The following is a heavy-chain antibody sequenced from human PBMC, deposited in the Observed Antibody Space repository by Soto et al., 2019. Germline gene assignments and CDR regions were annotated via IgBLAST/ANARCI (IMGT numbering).Heavy chain of an antibody. V-gene: IGHV4-4*07. Sequence: SETLSLTCTVSGGSISSYYWSWIRQPAGKGLEWIGRIYTSGSTNYNPSLKSRVTMSVDTSKNQFSLKLSSVTAADTAVYYCARVATVLRGAYYYYYGMDVWGPGTTVTVSS. D-gene: IGHD4-17*01. CDR1: GGSISSYY. J-gene: IGHJ6*02. CDR3: ARVATVLRGAYYYYYGMDV. CDR2: IYTSGST.